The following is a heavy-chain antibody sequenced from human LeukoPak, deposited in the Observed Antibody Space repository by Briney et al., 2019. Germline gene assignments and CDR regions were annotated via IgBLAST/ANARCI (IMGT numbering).Heavy chain of an antibody. J-gene: IGHJ5*02. CDR2: INPSGGST. CDR3: AREGMTTVTYNWFDP. V-gene: IGHV1-46*01. D-gene: IGHD4-11*01. CDR1: GYTFTSYY. Sequence: ASVKVSCKAPGYTFTSYYMHWVRQAPGQGLEWMGIINPSGGSTSYAQKFQGRVTMTRDTSTSTVYMELSSLRSEDTAVYYCAREGMTTVTYNWFDPWGQGTLVTVSS.